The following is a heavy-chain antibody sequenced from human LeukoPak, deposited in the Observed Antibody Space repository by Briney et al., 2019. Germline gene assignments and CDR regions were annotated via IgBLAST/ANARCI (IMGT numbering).Heavy chain of an antibody. Sequence: GASVKVSCKASGYTFTSYGISWVRQAPGQGLEWMGVVNPTADNRVYAQKFQGRVTMTRDTSTSTAYMELSSLRSEDTAVYFCARDNSRREGGTTFWWFDPWGQGTLVTVSS. J-gene: IGHJ5*02. V-gene: IGHV1-46*01. CDR3: ARDNSRREGGTTFWWFDP. CDR2: VNPTADNR. D-gene: IGHD1-26*01. CDR1: GYTFTSYG.